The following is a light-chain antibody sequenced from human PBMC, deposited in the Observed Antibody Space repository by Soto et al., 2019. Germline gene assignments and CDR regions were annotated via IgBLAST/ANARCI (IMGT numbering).Light chain of an antibody. CDR2: DAS. J-gene: IGKJ4*01. Sequence: EIVLTQSPATLSLSPGERATLSCRASQSVSNYLAWYQQKPGQAPRLLIYDASNRATGIPARFSGSGSVTDLTLTISSLEPEDFAVYYCQQRSNWPLLTFGGGTKVEIK. CDR3: QQRSNWPLLT. CDR1: QSVSNY. V-gene: IGKV3-11*01.